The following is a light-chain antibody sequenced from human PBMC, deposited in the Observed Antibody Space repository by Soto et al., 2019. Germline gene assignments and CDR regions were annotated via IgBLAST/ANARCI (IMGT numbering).Light chain of an antibody. V-gene: IGKV1-6*01. CDR1: QGIRKD. Sequence: AIQMTQSPSSLSASVVDRVTIACRASQGIRKDLGWYQQKPAKAPQLLIYAASNLQSGVPSRFSGSGSGTDFTLTISSLQTEDFATYYCLQDYNYPWTFGQGTKVEIK. CDR3: LQDYNYPWT. J-gene: IGKJ1*01. CDR2: AAS.